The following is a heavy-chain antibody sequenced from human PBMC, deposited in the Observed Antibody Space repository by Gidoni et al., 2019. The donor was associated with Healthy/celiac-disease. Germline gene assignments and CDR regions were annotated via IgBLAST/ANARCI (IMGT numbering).Heavy chain of an antibody. CDR2: ISYDGSNK. V-gene: IGHV3-30*18. J-gene: IGHJ4*02. Sequence: QVQLVESGGGVVQPGRSLRLSCAAPGFTFSSYGMHWVRQAPGKGLEWVAVISYDGSNKYYADSVKGRFTISRDNSKNTLYLQMNSLRAEDTAVYYCAKMRGPTYYDFWSGLDYWGQGTLVTVSS. CDR3: AKMRGPTYYDFWSGLDY. D-gene: IGHD3-3*01. CDR1: GFTFSSYG.